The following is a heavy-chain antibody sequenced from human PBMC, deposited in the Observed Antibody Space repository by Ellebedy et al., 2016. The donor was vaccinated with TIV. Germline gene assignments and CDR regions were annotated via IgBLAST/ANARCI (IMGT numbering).Heavy chain of an antibody. CDR2: MWHGGISK. CDR3: ARGEYSGYAPPAY. J-gene: IGHJ4*02. Sequence: GGSLRLSCATSGFTFSSYAMHWVRQPPGKGLEWVAVMWHGGISKDYADSVKGRFAISGDNSENTLYLQMNNLRVEDTAVYYCARGEYSGYAPPAYWGQGTLVIVSS. V-gene: IGHV3-33*01. D-gene: IGHD5-12*01. CDR1: GFTFSSYA.